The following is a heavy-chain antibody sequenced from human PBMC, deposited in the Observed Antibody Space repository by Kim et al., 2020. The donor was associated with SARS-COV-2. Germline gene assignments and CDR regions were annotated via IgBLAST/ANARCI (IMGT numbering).Heavy chain of an antibody. D-gene: IGHD2-2*01. J-gene: IGHJ3*02. Sequence: ASVKVSCKASGFTFTNYVIHWVRQAPGQRLEWMGWINAGNGNTKYSQKFQGRVTITRDSSASAAYMELSSLSSEDTAIYYCGRGEIGYCSSTTCSDAFDIWGQGTMVTVSS. CDR3: GRGEIGYCSSTTCSDAFDI. V-gene: IGHV1-3*01. CDR1: GFTFTNYV. CDR2: INAGNGNT.